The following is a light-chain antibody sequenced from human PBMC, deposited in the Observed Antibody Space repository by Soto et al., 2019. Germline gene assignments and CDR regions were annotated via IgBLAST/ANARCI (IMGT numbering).Light chain of an antibody. CDR2: GAS. V-gene: IGKV3-20*01. J-gene: IGKJ1*01. CDR3: QQYGSSGT. Sequence: EIVLTQSPGTLSLSPGERATLSCRASQSVTSTYLAWYQQKPGQAPRLLIYGASSRAIGIPDRFSGSVSGTDFTLTISRLEPEDFAVYYCQQYGSSGTFGQGTKVDIK. CDR1: QSVTSTY.